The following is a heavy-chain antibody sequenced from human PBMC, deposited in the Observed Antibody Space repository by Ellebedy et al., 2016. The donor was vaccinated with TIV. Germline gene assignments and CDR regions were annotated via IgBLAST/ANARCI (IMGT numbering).Heavy chain of an antibody. CDR2: IKSKTDGGTT. V-gene: IGHV3-15*01. CDR3: TTAYYHYIWGTYRYTPEGY. Sequence: GGSLRLXCATSGFTFANAWMSWVRQAPGKGLEWIGRIKSKTDGGTTDSAAPFQGRFTISRDDSKHALFLQMDGLKTEDTALYFCTTAYYHYIWGTYRYTPEGYWGQGTLVTVSS. J-gene: IGHJ4*02. CDR1: GFTFANAW. D-gene: IGHD3-16*02.